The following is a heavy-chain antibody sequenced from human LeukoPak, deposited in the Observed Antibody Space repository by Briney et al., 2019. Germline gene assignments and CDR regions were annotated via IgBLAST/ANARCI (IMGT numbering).Heavy chain of an antibody. V-gene: IGHV3-53*01. Sequence: GGSLRPSCAASGFTVSSNYMSWVRQAPGKGLEWVSVIYSGGSTDYADSVKGRFTISRDNSKNTLYLQMNSLRAEDTAVYYCAKGSSGYYYSNWFDPWGQGTLVTVSS. CDR2: IYSGGST. CDR1: GFTVSSNY. J-gene: IGHJ5*02. D-gene: IGHD3-22*01. CDR3: AKGSSGYYYSNWFDP.